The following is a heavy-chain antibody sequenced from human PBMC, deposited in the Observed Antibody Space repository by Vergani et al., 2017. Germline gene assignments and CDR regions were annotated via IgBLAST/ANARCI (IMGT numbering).Heavy chain of an antibody. J-gene: IGHJ4*02. V-gene: IGHV4-34*01. CDR2: INHSGST. CDR1: GGSFSGYY. CDR3: AKDLAAANY. D-gene: IGHD6-13*01. Sequence: QVQLQQWGAGLLKPSETLSLTCAVYGGSFSGYYWSWIRQPPGKGLEWIGEINHSGSTNYNPSLKSRVTISVDTSKNQFSLQLSSVTAADTSVYYCAKDLAAANYWGQGTLVTVSS.